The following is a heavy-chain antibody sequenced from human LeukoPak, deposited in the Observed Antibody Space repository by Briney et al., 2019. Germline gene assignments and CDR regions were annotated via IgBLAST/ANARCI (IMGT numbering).Heavy chain of an antibody. D-gene: IGHD5-18*01. CDR1: GYTFTDYY. CDR2: IHPSGGGT. CDR3: ARMAMDPAMVTNFFDL. J-gene: IGHJ4*02. Sequence: VASVKISFKASGYTFTDYYMYWVRQAPGQGPECMGVIHPSGGGTTYAQKFQGRVTLTKDTATSTVYIELSSLRSDDTAVYYCARMAMDPAMVTNFFDLWGQGTLLIVSA. V-gene: IGHV1-46*01.